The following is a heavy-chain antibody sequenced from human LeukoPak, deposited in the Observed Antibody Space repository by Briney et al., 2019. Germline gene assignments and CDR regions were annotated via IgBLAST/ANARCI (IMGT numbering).Heavy chain of an antibody. CDR1: GGTFSSYA. D-gene: IGHD3-22*01. J-gene: IGHJ3*02. CDR3: AADYYDSSGYYLGAFDI. V-gene: IGHV1-69*05. Sequence: ASVKVSCKASGGTFSSYAISWVRQAPGQGLEWMGGIIPIFGTANYAQKFQGRVTITTDESTSTAYMELSSLRSEDTAVYYCAADYYDSSGYYLGAFDIWGQGTMVTVSS. CDR2: IIPIFGTA.